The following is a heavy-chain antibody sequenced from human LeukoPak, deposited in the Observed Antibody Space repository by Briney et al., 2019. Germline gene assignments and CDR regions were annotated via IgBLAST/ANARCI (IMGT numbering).Heavy chain of an antibody. D-gene: IGHD2-8*01. V-gene: IGHV4-61*05. CDR1: GGSISSSSYY. CDR3: ARVGVRLSRGAGFAFDY. Sequence: SETLSLTCTVSGGSISSSSYYWGWIRQPPGKGLEWIGYIYYSGSTNYNPSLKSRVTISVDTSKNQFSLKLSSVTAADTAVYYCARVGVRLSRGAGFAFDYWGQGTLVTVSS. CDR2: IYYSGST. J-gene: IGHJ4*02.